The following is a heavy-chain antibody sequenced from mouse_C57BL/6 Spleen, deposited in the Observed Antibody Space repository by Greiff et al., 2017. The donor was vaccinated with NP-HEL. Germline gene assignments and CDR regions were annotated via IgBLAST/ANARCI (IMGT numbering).Heavy chain of an antibody. Sequence: VKLVESGPGLVQPSQSLSITCTVSGFSLTSYGVHWVRQPPGKGLEWLGVIWSGGSTDYNAAFISRLSISKDNSKSQVFFKMNSLQADDTAIYYCAKIPDGYYAMDYWGQGTSVTVSS. CDR2: IWSGGST. V-gene: IGHV2-4*01. CDR3: AKIPDGYYAMDY. J-gene: IGHJ4*01. D-gene: IGHD2-3*01. CDR1: GFSLTSYG.